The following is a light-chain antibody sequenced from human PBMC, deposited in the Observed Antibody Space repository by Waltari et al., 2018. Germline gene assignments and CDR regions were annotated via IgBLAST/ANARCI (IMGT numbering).Light chain of an antibody. CDR2: EVT. CDR1: SSDVGGYNS. CDR3: KSYTSSSTLL. Sequence: QSALTQPASVSGSLGQSITISCTGTSSDVGGYNSASWYQQHPGKAPKLMIYEVTNRPSGVSNRFSGSKSGNTASLTISGLQAEDEADYYCKSYTSSSTLLFGGGTKLTVL. V-gene: IGLV2-14*01. J-gene: IGLJ2*01.